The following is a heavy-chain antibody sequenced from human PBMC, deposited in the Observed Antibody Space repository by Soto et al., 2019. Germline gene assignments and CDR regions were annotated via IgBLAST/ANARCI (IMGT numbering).Heavy chain of an antibody. CDR3: TTDSYFTLKLVRFDY. J-gene: IGHJ4*01. Sequence: GGSLILSCAASGFTFSSDAMSWVRQAPGKGLEWVSAISGSGGSTYYADSVRGRFAISRDDSKSMMYLQMNSLKTEDTAVYYCTTDSYFTLKLVRFDYWGLGTLVTVSS. V-gene: IGHV3-23*01. D-gene: IGHD3-22*01. CDR2: ISGSGGST. CDR1: GFTFSSDA.